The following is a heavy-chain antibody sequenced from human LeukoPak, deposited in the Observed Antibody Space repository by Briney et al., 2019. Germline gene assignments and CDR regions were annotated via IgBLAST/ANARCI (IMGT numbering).Heavy chain of an antibody. V-gene: IGHV3-21*01. J-gene: IGHJ5*02. CDR2: ISSSSSYI. CDR3: ARDRCGGDCP. D-gene: IGHD2-21*02. CDR1: GFTFSSYS. Sequence: GGSLRLSCAAPGFTFSSYSMNWVRQAPGKGVEWVSSISSSSSYIYYADSVKGRFTISRDNAKNSLYLQMNSLRAEDTAVYYCARDRCGGDCPWGQGTLVTASS.